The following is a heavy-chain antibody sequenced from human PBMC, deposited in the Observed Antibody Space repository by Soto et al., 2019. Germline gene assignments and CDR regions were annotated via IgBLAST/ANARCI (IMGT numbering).Heavy chain of an antibody. CDR3: ARDSNYDAFDI. CDR2: ISYDGSNK. V-gene: IGHV3-30-3*01. J-gene: IGHJ3*02. CDR1: GFTFSSYA. D-gene: IGHD4-4*01. Sequence: QVQLVESGGGVVQPGRSLRLSCAASGFTFSSYAMHWVRQAPGKGLEWVAVISYDGSNKYYADSVKGRFTISRDNSKKTLYLQMNSLRAEDTAVYYCARDSNYDAFDIWGQGTMVTVSS.